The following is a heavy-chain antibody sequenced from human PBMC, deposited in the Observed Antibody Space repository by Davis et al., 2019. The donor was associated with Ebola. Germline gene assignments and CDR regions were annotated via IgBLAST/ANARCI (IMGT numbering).Heavy chain of an antibody. CDR1: GGSFSGYY. CDR2: INHSGST. Sequence: SETLSLTCAVSGGSFSGYYWSWIRQPPGKGLEWIGEINHSGSTNYNPSLKSRVTISVDTSKNQFSLKLSSVTAADTAVYYCARGDIVVVGVFDPWGQGTLVTVSS. CDR3: ARGDIVVVGVFDP. J-gene: IGHJ5*02. D-gene: IGHD2-2*01. V-gene: IGHV4-34*01.